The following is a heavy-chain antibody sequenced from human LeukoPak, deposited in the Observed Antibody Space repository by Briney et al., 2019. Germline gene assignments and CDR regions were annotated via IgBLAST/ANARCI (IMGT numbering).Heavy chain of an antibody. CDR3: AKDPTAVARLYYFDY. D-gene: IGHD6-19*01. V-gene: IGHV3-23*01. CDR2: ISGSGGST. Sequence: GGSLRLSCAASGFTFSSYAMSWVRQAPGKGLEWVSAISGSGGSTYYADSVKGRFTISRDNSKNTLYLRMNSLRAEDTAVYYCAKDPTAVARLYYFDYWGQGTLVTVSS. CDR1: GFTFSSYA. J-gene: IGHJ4*02.